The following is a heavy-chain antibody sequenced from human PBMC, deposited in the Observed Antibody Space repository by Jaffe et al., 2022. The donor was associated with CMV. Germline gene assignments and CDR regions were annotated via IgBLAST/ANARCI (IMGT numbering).Heavy chain of an antibody. CDR1: GFTFSSYG. CDR2: ISYDGSNK. CDR3: AKDRGSSSWMPTLPDY. J-gene: IGHJ4*02. V-gene: IGHV3-30*18. Sequence: QVQLVESGGGVVQPGRSLRLSCAASGFTFSSYGMHWVRQAPGKGLEWVAVISYDGSNKYYADSVKGRFTISRDNSKNTLYLQMNSLRAEDTAVYYCAKDRGSSSWMPTLPDYWGQGTLVTVSS. D-gene: IGHD6-13*01.